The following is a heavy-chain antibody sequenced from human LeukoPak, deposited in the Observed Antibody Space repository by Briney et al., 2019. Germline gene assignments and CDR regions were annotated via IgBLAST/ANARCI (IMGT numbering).Heavy chain of an antibody. D-gene: IGHD2-15*01. J-gene: IGHJ6*02. CDR3: ARAQDIYNYYGMDV. V-gene: IGHV1-8*01. CDR2: VNPNSGNT. Sequence: ASVKVSCKASGYTFTSYDINWVRQATGQGLEWMGWVNPNSGNTGYAQKFQGRVTMTRNTSISTAYMELSSLRSEDTAVYYCARAQDIYNYYGMDVWGQGTTVTVSS. CDR1: GYTFTSYD.